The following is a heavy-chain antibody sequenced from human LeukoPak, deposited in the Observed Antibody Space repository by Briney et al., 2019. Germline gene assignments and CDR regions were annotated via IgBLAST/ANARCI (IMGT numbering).Heavy chain of an antibody. CDR3: ARHVATGTTDAFDI. CDR1: GGTISNYY. D-gene: IGHD1-1*01. CDR2: ISYSGST. Sequence: SETLSLTCTVSGGTISNYYWNWIRQPPGKGLEWIGYISYSGSTNYHPSLKSRLTISVDTSKNQFSLKLSSVTAADTAVYYCARHVATGTTDAFDIWGRGTMVTVSS. V-gene: IGHV4-59*08. J-gene: IGHJ3*02.